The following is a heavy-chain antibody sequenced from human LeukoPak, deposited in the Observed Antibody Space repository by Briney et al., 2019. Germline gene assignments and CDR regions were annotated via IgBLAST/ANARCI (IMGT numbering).Heavy chain of an antibody. CDR1: GFTFSGSA. V-gene: IGHV3-73*01. J-gene: IGHJ4*02. CDR2: IRRKANSYAT. D-gene: IGHD3-22*01. Sequence: GGSLRLSCAASGFTFSGSAMHWVRQASGKGLEWVGRIRRKANSYATAYAASVKGRFTISRDDSKNTAYLQMISLKTEDTAVYYCTRHGLWYDSSGYYLDYFDYWRQGTLVTVSS. CDR3: TRHGLWYDSSGYYLDYFDY.